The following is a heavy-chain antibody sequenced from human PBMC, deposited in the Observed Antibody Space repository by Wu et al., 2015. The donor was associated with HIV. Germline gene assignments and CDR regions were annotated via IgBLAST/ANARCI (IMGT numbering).Heavy chain of an antibody. Sequence: QVQLVQSGAEVKKPGASVKVSCKASGYTFTRYYMHWVRQAPGQGLEWMGIINPSGGSTSYAQKFQGRVTMTRDTSTSTFYMEVSSLRAEDTAVYYCARGPPXVRGVYNWFDPWGQGPWSPSPQ. CDR1: GYTFTRYY. J-gene: IGHJ5*02. CDR2: INPSGGST. CDR3: ARGPPXVRGVYNWFDP. V-gene: IGHV1-46*01. D-gene: IGHD3-10*01.